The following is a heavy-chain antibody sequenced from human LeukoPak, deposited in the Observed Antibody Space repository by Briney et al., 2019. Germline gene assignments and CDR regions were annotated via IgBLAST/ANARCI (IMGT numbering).Heavy chain of an antibody. Sequence: KSGESLKISCKGSGYSFTSYWIGWVRQMPGKGLEWMGIIYPGDSDTRYSPSFQGQVTISADKSISTAYLQWSSLKASDTAMYYCARHESPRIYGGNQPDYWGQGTLVTVSS. CDR2: IYPGDSDT. D-gene: IGHD4-23*01. V-gene: IGHV5-51*01. J-gene: IGHJ4*02. CDR1: GYSFTSYW. CDR3: ARHESPRIYGGNQPDY.